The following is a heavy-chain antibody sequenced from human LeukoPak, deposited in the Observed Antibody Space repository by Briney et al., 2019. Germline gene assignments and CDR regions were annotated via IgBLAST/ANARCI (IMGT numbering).Heavy chain of an antibody. CDR3: SKGVEQRYYYYYMDV. V-gene: IGHV3-30*02. D-gene: IGHD6-25*01. Sequence: GGSLRLSCAASGFTFSSYGMHWVRQAPGKGLEWVAFIRYDGSNKYYADSVKGRFTISRDNSKNTLYLQMNSLRAEDTAVYYCSKGVEQRYYYYYMDVWGKGTTVTVSS. CDR1: GFTFSSYG. CDR2: IRYDGSNK. J-gene: IGHJ6*03.